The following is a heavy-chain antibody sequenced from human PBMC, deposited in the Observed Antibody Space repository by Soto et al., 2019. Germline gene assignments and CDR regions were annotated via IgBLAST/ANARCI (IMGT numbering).Heavy chain of an antibody. V-gene: IGHV4-4*02. D-gene: IGHD2-21*01. Sequence: VQLLESGPGLVKTSGTLTLTCAVSGGSISSTNWWTWVRQPPGKSLEWIGEIYHSGSTTYSPSLSGPANISVYKSNHQFSLTLRAVTAADTAVSYCATRPPPIVVNLLPIPTWGQGILVSVSS. J-gene: IGHJ5*02. CDR3: ATRPPPIVVNLLPIPT. CDR2: IYHSGST. CDR1: GGSISSTNW.